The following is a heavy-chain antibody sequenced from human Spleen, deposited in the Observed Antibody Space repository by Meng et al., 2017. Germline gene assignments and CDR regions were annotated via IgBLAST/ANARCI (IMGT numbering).Heavy chain of an antibody. CDR2: IPHRGSS. CDR3: ARVSANGVFAEGGFDY. V-gene: IGHV4-4*02. D-gene: IGHD2-8*01. Sequence: QVQLRESGPALVKPSETLSLTCAFSGDSITNHNWWAWVRQPPGKGLEWIGEIPHRGSSAYNPSLKSRVSMSIDKSKNQFSLKLSSVTAADTAVYYCARVSANGVFAEGGFDYWGQGTLVTVSS. J-gene: IGHJ4*02. CDR1: GDSITNHNW.